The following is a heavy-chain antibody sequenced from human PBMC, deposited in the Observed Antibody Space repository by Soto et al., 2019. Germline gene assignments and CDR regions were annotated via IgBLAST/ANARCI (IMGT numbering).Heavy chain of an antibody. J-gene: IGHJ6*02. CDR3: VINGYYSLDV. D-gene: IGHD3-22*01. V-gene: IGHV4-4*02. CDR1: GDSIIGTGW. CDR2: VYHSGAT. Sequence: QVQLQESGPGLVRPSGTLSLTCAVSGDSIIGTGWWSWVRQSPGKGLDWIGEVYHSGATNYNPSLKRRVTISVDTSRNQFSLNLGSVTAADTAVYYCVINGYYSLDVWGQGTTVTVSS.